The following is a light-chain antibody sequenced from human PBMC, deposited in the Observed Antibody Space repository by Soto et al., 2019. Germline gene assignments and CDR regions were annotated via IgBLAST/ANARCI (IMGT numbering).Light chain of an antibody. CDR3: HHYGSSLPDT. CDR2: STS. J-gene: IGKJ2*01. CDR1: QSISSNF. V-gene: IGKV3-20*01. Sequence: VLTQSPGTLSFSPGARGTLSCRASQSISSNFLAWYQQKPGLAPRLLIFSTSKRAPGIPDRFSGSASGTDTFSGSAFGTDFTLTISRLEPEDFAVYYCHHYGSSLPDTVGQGTKLEIK.